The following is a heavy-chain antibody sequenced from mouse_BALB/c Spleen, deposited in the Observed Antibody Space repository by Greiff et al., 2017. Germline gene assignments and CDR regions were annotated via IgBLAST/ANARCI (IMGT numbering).Heavy chain of an antibody. J-gene: IGHJ4*01. CDR2: IWGDGST. Sequence: VQLVESGPGLVAPSQSLSITCTVSGFSLTGYGVNWVRQPPGKGLEWLGMIWGDGSTDYNSALKSRLSISKDNSKSQVFLKMNSLQTDDTARYYCARGPFYYGGAMDYWGQGTSVTVSS. V-gene: IGHV2-6-7*01. D-gene: IGHD2-13*01. CDR1: GFSLTGYG. CDR3: ARGPFYYGGAMDY.